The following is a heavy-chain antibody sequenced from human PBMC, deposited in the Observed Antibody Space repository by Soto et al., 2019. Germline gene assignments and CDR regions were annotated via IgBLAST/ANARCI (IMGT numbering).Heavy chain of an antibody. D-gene: IGHD3-10*01. CDR2: IIPIFGTA. J-gene: IGHJ6*02. Sequence: VSCKASGGTFSSYAISWVRQAPGQGLEWMGGIIPIFGTANYAQKFQGRVTITADESTSTAYMELSSLRSEDTAVYYCARVSYYGSGSYYNLNYYGMDVWGQGTTVTVSS. V-gene: IGHV1-69*01. CDR3: ARVSYYGSGSYYNLNYYGMDV. CDR1: GGTFSSYA.